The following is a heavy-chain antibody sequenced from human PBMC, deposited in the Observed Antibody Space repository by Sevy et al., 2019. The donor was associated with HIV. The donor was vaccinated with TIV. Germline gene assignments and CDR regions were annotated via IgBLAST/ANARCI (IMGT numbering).Heavy chain of an antibody. CDR2: ISGTGDYT. CDR3: AKKMGGGSGMAFLVDY. V-gene: IGHV3-23*01. Sequence: GGSLRLSCAASGFTFNSFAMGWVRRAPGKGLDWISVISGTGDYTYYADSVKGRFTISRDNSKNTLFLQMNSLRAEDTAIFYCAKKMGGGSGMAFLVDYWGQGTLVTVSS. D-gene: IGHD5-18*01. J-gene: IGHJ4*02. CDR1: GFTFNSFA.